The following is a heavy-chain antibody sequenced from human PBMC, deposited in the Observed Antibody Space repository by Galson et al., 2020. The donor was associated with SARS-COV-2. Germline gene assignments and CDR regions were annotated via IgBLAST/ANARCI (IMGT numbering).Heavy chain of an antibody. CDR1: GFTFSSYG. V-gene: IGHV3-30*18. Sequence: GGSLRLSCAASGFTFSSYGMHWVRQAPGKGLEWVAVISYDGSNKYYEDSVKGRFTISRDNSKNTLYLQMNSLRAEDTAVYYCAKGILITFGGVIVIEYGMDVWGQGTTVTVSS. CDR2: ISYDGSNK. D-gene: IGHD3-16*02. J-gene: IGHJ6*02. CDR3: AKGILITFGGVIVIEYGMDV.